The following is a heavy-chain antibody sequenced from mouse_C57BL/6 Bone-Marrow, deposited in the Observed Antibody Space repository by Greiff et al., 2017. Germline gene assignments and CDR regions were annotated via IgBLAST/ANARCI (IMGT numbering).Heavy chain of an antibody. CDR1: GYAFSSSW. D-gene: IGHD2-1*01. CDR2: IYPGDGDT. J-gene: IGHJ2*01. V-gene: IGHV1-82*01. Sequence: VQLQQSGPELVKPGASVKISCKASGYAFSSSWMNWVKQRPGKGLEWIGRIYPGDGDTKYNGKFKGKATLTADKSSSTAYMQLSSLTSEDSAVYFCASLLFDYGGQGTTLTVSS. CDR3: ASLLFDY.